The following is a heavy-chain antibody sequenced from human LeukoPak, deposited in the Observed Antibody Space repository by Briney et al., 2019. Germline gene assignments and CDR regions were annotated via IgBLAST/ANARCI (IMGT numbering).Heavy chain of an antibody. CDR2: IIPIFGTA. D-gene: IGHD2-21*02. V-gene: IGHV1-69*13. Sequence: SVKVSCKAFGGTFSSYAISWARQAPGQGLEWMGGIIPIFGTANYAQKFQGRVTITADESTSTAYMELSSLRSEDTAVYYCARDCGGDCFYAFDYWGQGTLVTVSS. CDR1: GGTFSSYA. J-gene: IGHJ4*02. CDR3: ARDCGGDCFYAFDY.